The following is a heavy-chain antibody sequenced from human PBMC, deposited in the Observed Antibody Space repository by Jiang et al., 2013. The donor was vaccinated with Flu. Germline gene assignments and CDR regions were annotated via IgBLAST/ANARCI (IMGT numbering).Heavy chain of an antibody. CDR3: ARDGITMIVVVTVRGGMDV. Sequence: LVESGGGVVQPGRSLRLSCAASGFTFSSYAMHWVRQAPGKGLEWVAVISYDGSNKYYADSVKGRFTISRDNSKNTLYLQMNSLRAEDTAVYYCARDGITMIVVVTVRGGMDVWGQGTTVTVSS. V-gene: IGHV3-30-3*01. J-gene: IGHJ6*02. CDR2: ISYDGSNK. D-gene: IGHD3-22*01. CDR1: GFTFSSYA.